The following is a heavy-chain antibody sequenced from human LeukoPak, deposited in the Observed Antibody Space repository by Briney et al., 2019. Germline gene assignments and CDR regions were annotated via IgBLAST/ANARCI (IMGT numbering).Heavy chain of an antibody. V-gene: IGHV1-18*04. CDR1: GYTFTSFG. CDR2: IGAYNGDT. D-gene: IGHD2-15*01. J-gene: IGHJ4*02. CDR3: TRDHCRGDNCPSFDY. Sequence: ATVKVSCKPSGYTFTSFGISWVRQAPGQGLEWMGWIGAYNGDTNYAQKFQGRVTMTTDTSTSTAYMDLRSLRSDDTAVYYCTRDHCRGDNCPSFDYWGQGTLVTVSS.